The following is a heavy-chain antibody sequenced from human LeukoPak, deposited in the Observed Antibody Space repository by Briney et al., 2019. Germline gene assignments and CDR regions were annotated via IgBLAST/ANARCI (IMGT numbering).Heavy chain of an antibody. CDR2: INPNSGGT. J-gene: IGHJ6*02. Sequence: GASVKVSCKASGYTFTGYYMHWVRQAPGQGLEWMGWINPNSGGTNYAQKFQGRVTMTRDTSISTAYMELSRLRSDDTAVYYCARGPLQGGIAAAGRPKDYYYGMDVWGQGTTVTVSS. CDR1: GYTFTGYY. V-gene: IGHV1-2*02. CDR3: ARGPLQGGIAAAGRPKDYYYGMDV. D-gene: IGHD6-13*01.